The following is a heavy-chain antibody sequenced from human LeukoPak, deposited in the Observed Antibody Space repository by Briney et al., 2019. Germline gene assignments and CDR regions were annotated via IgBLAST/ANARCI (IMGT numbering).Heavy chain of an antibody. CDR3: ARWRGDYYSYGMDV. CDR2: IYYSGTS. CDR1: GGSISSGGYY. D-gene: IGHD1-26*01. V-gene: IGHV4-31*03. Sequence: SETLSLTCTVSGGSISSGGYYWSWIRQHPGKGLEWIGHIYYSGTSFYNPSLTSRASMSVDTSKNQFSLDLSSVTAADTAVYYCARWRGDYYSYGMDVWGQGTTVTVSS. J-gene: IGHJ6*02.